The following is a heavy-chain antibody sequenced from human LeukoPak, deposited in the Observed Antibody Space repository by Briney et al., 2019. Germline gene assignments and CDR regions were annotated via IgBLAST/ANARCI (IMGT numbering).Heavy chain of an antibody. Sequence: SETLSLTCAVSGGSISSSNWWSWVRQPPGKGLEWIGSIYYSGSTYYNPSLKSRVTISVDTSKNQFSLKLSSVTAADTAVYYCARAREWILLLYWGQGTLVTVSS. CDR2: IYYSGST. CDR1: GGSISSSNW. V-gene: IGHV4-4*02. D-gene: IGHD5-12*01. CDR3: ARAREWILLLY. J-gene: IGHJ4*02.